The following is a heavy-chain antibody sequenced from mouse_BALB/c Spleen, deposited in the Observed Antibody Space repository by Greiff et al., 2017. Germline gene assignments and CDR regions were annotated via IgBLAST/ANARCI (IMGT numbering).Heavy chain of an antibody. CDR1: GFTFSSFG. D-gene: IGHD2-1*01. Sequence: EVQGVESGGGLVQPGGSRKLSCAASGFTFSSFGMHWVRQAPEKGLEWVAYISSGSSTIYYADTVKGRFTISRDNPKNTLFLQMTSLRSEDTAMYYCARSGNSPWFAYWGQGTLVTVSA. CDR3: ARSGNSPWFAY. CDR2: ISSGSSTI. V-gene: IGHV5-17*02. J-gene: IGHJ3*01.